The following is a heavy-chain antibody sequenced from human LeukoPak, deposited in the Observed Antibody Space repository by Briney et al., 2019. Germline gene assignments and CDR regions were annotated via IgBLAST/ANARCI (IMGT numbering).Heavy chain of an antibody. V-gene: IGHV4-61*09. CDR3: ARGLLSMIRGGSLLGRIDP. J-gene: IGHJ5*02. CDR1: GGSISSGSHF. CDR2: IFARQNT. D-gene: IGHD3-10*01. Sequence: SETLSLTCTVSGGSISSGSHFWTRLRQPAGKGLEWIGHIFARQNTNYNPSLKSRLTILEDTSRNQFSLKLTSVTAADTAVYYCARGLLSMIRGGSLLGRIDPWGQGTLVIVSS.